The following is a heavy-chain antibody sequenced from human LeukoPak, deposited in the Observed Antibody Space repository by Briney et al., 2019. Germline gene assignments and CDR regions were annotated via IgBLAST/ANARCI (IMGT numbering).Heavy chain of an antibody. Sequence: PGGSLRLSCAASGFTFSSYAMSWVRQAPGKGLEWVSAISGSGGSTYYADSVKGRFTISRDNSKNTLYLQMNSLRAEDAAVYYCAKARSGYPMVNFDYRGQGTLVTVSS. CDR3: AKARSGYPMVNFDY. CDR1: GFTFSSYA. CDR2: ISGSGGST. D-gene: IGHD3-3*01. J-gene: IGHJ4*02. V-gene: IGHV3-23*01.